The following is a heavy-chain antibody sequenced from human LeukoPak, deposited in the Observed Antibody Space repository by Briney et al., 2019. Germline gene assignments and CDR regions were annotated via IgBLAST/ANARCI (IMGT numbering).Heavy chain of an antibody. J-gene: IGHJ3*02. CDR1: GVSISSSNSY. CDR3: ARDPIRRDYVWGSYQPGPI. D-gene: IGHD3-16*02. Sequence: SETLSLTCTVSGVSISSSNSYWGWIRQPPGKGLEWIGSIYYSGNTYYNASLKSRVTISVDTSKNQFSLKLSSVTAADTAVYYCARDPIRRDYVWGSYQPGPIWGQGTMVTVSS. CDR2: IYYSGNT. V-gene: IGHV4-39*07.